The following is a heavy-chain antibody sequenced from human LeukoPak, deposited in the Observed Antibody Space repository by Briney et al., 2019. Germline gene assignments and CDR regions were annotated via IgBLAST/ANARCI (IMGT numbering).Heavy chain of an antibody. Sequence: GGSLRLSCAVSGFTVSSNYMTWVRQAPGKELEWVSVIYSGGSTHYADSVKGRFTISRDNSKNTLYLQMNSLRAEDTAVYYCAKDYDILTGYYGGPDYWGQGTLVTVSS. J-gene: IGHJ4*02. CDR3: AKDYDILTGYYGGPDY. CDR1: GFTVSSNY. CDR2: IYSGGST. D-gene: IGHD3-9*01. V-gene: IGHV3-53*05.